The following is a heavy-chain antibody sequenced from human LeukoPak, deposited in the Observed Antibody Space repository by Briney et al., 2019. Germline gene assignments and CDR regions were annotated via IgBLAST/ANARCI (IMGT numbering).Heavy chain of an antibody. CDR3: ASPIGGTSWYYFDY. D-gene: IGHD2-2*01. V-gene: IGHV4-39*01. CDR2: IYYSGST. Sequence: SETLSLTCTVSGGSISSSSYYWGWIRQPPGKGLEWIGSIYYSGSTYYNPSLKSRVTISVDTSKNQFSLKLSSVTAADTAVYYCASPIGGTSWYYFDYWGQGTLVTVSS. J-gene: IGHJ4*02. CDR1: GGSISSSSYY.